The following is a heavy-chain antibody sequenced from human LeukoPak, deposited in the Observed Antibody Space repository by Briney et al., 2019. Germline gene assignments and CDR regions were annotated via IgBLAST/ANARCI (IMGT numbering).Heavy chain of an antibody. V-gene: IGHV3-11*01. CDR2: ISSSGSTI. D-gene: IGHD5-18*01. CDR3: ASSTTGGYSYGHFDY. J-gene: IGHJ4*02. CDR1: GFTFSDYY. Sequence: PGGSLRLSCAASGFTFSDYYMSWIRQAPGKGLEWVSYISSSGSTIYYADSVKGRFTISRDNAKNSLYLQKNSLRAEDTAVYYCASSTTGGYSYGHFDYWGQGTLVTVSS.